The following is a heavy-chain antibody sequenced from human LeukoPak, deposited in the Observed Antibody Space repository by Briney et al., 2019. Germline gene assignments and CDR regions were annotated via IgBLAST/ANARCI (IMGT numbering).Heavy chain of an antibody. D-gene: IGHD3-9*01. CDR1: GFTFSDYY. Sequence: GGSLRLSCAASGFTFSDYYMSWIRQAPGKRLEWVAVISYDGSNKYYADSVKGRFTISRDNSKNTLYLQMNSLRAEDTAVYYCARDYVELRYFDWFNWFDPWGQGTLVTVSS. V-gene: IGHV3-30-3*01. CDR3: ARDYVELRYFDWFNWFDP. CDR2: ISYDGSNK. J-gene: IGHJ5*02.